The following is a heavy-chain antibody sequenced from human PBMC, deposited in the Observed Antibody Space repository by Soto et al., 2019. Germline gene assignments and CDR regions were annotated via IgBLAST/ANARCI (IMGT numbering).Heavy chain of an antibody. Sequence: QVQLQESGPGLVKPSQTLSLTCTVSGDSISSGDYYWSWIRQPPGKGLEWIGYIYYGGSSYYNPSLKSRVIISADTSKNQFSLKLTSVTAADTALYFCARVGIPLRGYYFDYWGQGTLVTVSS. CDR2: IYYGGSS. CDR1: GDSISSGDYY. D-gene: IGHD3-16*01. V-gene: IGHV4-30-4*01. J-gene: IGHJ4*02. CDR3: ARVGIPLRGYYFDY.